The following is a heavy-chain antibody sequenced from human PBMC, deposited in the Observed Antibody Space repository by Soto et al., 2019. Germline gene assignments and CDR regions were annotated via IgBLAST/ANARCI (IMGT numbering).Heavy chain of an antibody. Sequence: GETLKISCKGSGYSFTSYWIGWVRQMPGKGLEWMGIIYPGDSDTRYSPSFQGQVTISADKSISTAYLQWSSLKASDTAMYYWARRWNDRQASSRNYYYGMDVWGQGTTVTVSS. CDR2: IYPGDSDT. CDR3: ARRWNDRQASSRNYYYGMDV. D-gene: IGHD1-1*01. V-gene: IGHV5-51*01. J-gene: IGHJ6*02. CDR1: GYSFTSYW.